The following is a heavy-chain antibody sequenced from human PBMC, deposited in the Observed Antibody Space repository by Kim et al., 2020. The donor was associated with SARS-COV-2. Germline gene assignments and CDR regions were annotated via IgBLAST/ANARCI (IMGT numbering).Heavy chain of an antibody. CDR2: TYYRSKWYN. Sequence: QTLSLTCAISGDSVSSNSAAWNWIRQSPSRGLEWLGRTYYRSKWYNDYAVSVKSRITINPDTSKNQFSLQLNSVTPEDTAVYYCARGKVLLWFGEPHYGMDVWGQGTTVTVSS. V-gene: IGHV6-1*01. CDR3: ARGKVLLWFGEPHYGMDV. CDR1: GDSVSSNSAA. J-gene: IGHJ6*02. D-gene: IGHD3-10*01.